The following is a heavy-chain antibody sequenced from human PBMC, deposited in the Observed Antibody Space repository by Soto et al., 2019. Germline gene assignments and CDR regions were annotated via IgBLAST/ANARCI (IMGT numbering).Heavy chain of an antibody. Sequence: QITLNESGPTVVRPTETLTLTCRFSGFSLTTSGVGVGWIRQSPGKAPEWLALFYWDDDKRYSASLKSRLTITQDTSKSQVVLTVSDLDPTDTATYYCAHRVLRTVFGLVTTTAIYFDFWGQGTPVAVSS. CDR2: FYWDDDK. CDR1: GFSLTTSGVG. V-gene: IGHV2-5*02. J-gene: IGHJ4*02. CDR3: AHRVLRTVFGLVTTTAIYFDF. D-gene: IGHD3-3*01.